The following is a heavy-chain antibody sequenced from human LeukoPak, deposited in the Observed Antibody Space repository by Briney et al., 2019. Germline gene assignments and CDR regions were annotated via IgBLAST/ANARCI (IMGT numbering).Heavy chain of an antibody. CDR1: GYTFSVYA. D-gene: IGHD3-3*01. J-gene: IGHJ3*02. CDR3: ARPGSGYPHDAFDI. Sequence: WASVTVSFTASGYTFSVYAVIWVRQAPGQGLEWMGWINTNTGNPTYAQGFTGRFVFSLDTSVSTAYLQISSLKAEDTAVYYCARPGSGYPHDAFDIWGQGTMVTVSS. CDR2: INTNTGNP. V-gene: IGHV7-4-1*02.